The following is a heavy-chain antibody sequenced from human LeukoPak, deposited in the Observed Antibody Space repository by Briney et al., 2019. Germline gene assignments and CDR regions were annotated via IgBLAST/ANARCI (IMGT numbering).Heavy chain of an antibody. CDR3: ARVGYCSGGSCYSEVWFDP. Sequence: PSETLSLTCTVSGGSISSGGYYWSWIRQHPGKGLEWIGYIYYSGSTYYNPSLKSRVTISVDTSKNQFSLKLSSVTAADTAVYYCARVGYCSGGSCYSEVWFDPWGQGTLVTVSS. J-gene: IGHJ5*02. CDR2: IYYSGST. CDR1: GGSISSGGYY. V-gene: IGHV4-31*03. D-gene: IGHD2-15*01.